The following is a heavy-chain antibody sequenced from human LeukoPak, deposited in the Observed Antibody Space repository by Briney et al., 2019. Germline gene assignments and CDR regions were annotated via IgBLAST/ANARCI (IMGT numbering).Heavy chain of an antibody. Sequence: ASVNVSCKASGYTFTSYAMNWVRQAPGQGLEWMGWINTNTGNPTYAQGFTGRFVFSLDTSVSTAYLQISSLKAEDTAVYYCARARSSWYLRWFDPWGQGTLVTVSS. CDR1: GYTFTSYA. J-gene: IGHJ5*02. D-gene: IGHD6-13*01. V-gene: IGHV7-4-1*02. CDR3: ARARSSWYLRWFDP. CDR2: INTNTGNP.